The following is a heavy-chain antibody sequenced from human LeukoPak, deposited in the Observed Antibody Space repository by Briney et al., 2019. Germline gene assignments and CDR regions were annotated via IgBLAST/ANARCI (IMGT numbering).Heavy chain of an antibody. V-gene: IGHV3-48*02. CDR1: GFTISSYS. Sequence: HSGGSLRLSCAVSGFTISSYSMNWVRQAPGKGLEWVSYIGSSSSAIYYADSVKGRFTVSRDNAKNSLYLQMNSLRDEDTAVYYCARDSSGSDFWGQGTLVTVSS. D-gene: IGHD3-10*01. CDR2: IGSSSSAI. CDR3: ARDSSGSDF. J-gene: IGHJ4*02.